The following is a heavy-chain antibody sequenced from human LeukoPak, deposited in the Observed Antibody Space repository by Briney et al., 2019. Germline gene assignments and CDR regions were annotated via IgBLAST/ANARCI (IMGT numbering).Heavy chain of an antibody. CDR2: FNPNSGGT. Sequence: ASVKVSCKASGYTFTGYYMHWVRQAPGQGLEWMGRFNPNSGGTNYAQKFQGRVTMTRDTSISTAYMELSRLRSDDTAVYYCARDISYDILTGYYHYWGQGTLVTVSS. D-gene: IGHD3-9*01. CDR3: ARDISYDILTGYYHY. V-gene: IGHV1-2*06. CDR1: GYTFTGYY. J-gene: IGHJ4*02.